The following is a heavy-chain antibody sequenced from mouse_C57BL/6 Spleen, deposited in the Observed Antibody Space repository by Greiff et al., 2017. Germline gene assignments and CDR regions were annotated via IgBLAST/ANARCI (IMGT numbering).Heavy chain of an antibody. Sequence: EVKLMESGGDLVKPGGSLKLSCAASGFTFSSYGMSWVRQTPDKRLEWVATISSGGSYTYYPDSVKGRFTISRDNAKNTLYLQMSSLKSEDTAMYYCASGGGIATVVYFDDWGQGTTLTVSS. CDR2: ISSGGSYT. V-gene: IGHV5-6*01. D-gene: IGHD1-1*01. CDR1: GFTFSSYG. J-gene: IGHJ2*01. CDR3: ASGGGIATVVYFDD.